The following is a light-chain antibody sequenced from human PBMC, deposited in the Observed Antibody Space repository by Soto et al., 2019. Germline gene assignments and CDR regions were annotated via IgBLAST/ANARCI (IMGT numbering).Light chain of an antibody. CDR2: GAS. Sequence: EIVLTQSPGTLSLSPGERATLSCRASQSFSNSFLAWYQQAPGQAPRLLIYGASSRATGIPDRFSGSGSGTDFTLTISRLEPEDFAVYFCQQYGSSPSTFGQGTKV. J-gene: IGKJ1*01. CDR1: QSFSNSF. CDR3: QQYGSSPST. V-gene: IGKV3-20*01.